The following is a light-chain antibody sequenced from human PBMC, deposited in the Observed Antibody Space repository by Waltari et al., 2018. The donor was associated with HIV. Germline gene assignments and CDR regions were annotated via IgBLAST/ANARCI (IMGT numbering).Light chain of an antibody. CDR2: EDY. CDR1: SGSIASNH. Sequence: NFMLTQPHSVSESPGTTVTISCARSSGSIASNHVQWYQQRPGSAPTPVIYEDYQRPSGVPDRFSGSIDSSSNSASLTISELKTEDEADYYCQSYDSTNPCIFGTGTRVTVL. V-gene: IGLV6-57*03. J-gene: IGLJ1*01. CDR3: QSYDSTNPCI.